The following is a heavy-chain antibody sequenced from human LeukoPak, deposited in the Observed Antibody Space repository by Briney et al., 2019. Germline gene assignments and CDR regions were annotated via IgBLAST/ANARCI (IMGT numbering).Heavy chain of an antibody. J-gene: IGHJ3*02. CDR3: ARVWRRSRAFDI. Sequence: SVKVSCKASGYTFTSYGISWVRQAPGQGLEWMGGIIPIFGTANYAQKSQGRVTITADESTSTAYMELSRLRSDDTAVYYCARVWRRSRAFDIQGQGTMVTVSS. CDR1: GYTFTSYG. V-gene: IGHV1-69*13. D-gene: IGHD1-1*01. CDR2: IIPIFGTA.